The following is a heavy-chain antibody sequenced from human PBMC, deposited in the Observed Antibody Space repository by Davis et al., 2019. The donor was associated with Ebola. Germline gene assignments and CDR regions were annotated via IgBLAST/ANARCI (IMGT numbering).Heavy chain of an antibody. CDR2: IYYSGST. CDR3: AGLAARSSYYYGLDV. D-gene: IGHD6-6*01. Sequence: SETLSLTCTVSGYSTSSGYYWSWTRQPPGKGLEWSGYIYYSGSTNYNPSLKSRVTISVDTYKNQFSLRLSSVTAADTAVYYCAGLAARSSYYYGLDVWGQGTTVTVSS. V-gene: IGHV4-61*01. CDR1: GYSTSSGYY. J-gene: IGHJ6*02.